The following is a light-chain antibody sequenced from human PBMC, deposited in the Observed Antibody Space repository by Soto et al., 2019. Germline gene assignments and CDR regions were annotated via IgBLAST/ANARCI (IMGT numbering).Light chain of an antibody. CDR2: DAS. CDR3: QQYNNWPRT. J-gene: IGKJ1*01. V-gene: IGKV3-15*01. CDR1: QSVSSN. Sequence: EIVMTQSPATLSVSPGEGATLSCRASQSVSSNLAWYQLKPGQAPRLLIDDASTRATGIPARFSGSGSGTEFTLTISSLQSEDFAVYYCQQYNNWPRTFGQGTKVEIK.